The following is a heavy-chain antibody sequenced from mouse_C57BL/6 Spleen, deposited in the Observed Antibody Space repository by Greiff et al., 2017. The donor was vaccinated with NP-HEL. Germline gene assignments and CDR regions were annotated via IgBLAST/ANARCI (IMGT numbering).Heavy chain of an antibody. CDR1: GYTFTSYW. CDR3: ANYYYGSSGYAMDY. V-gene: IGHV1-7*01. CDR2: INPSSGYT. D-gene: IGHD1-1*01. J-gene: IGHJ4*01. Sequence: VKLQESGAELAKPGASVKLSCKASGYTFTSYWMHWVKQRPGQGLEWIEYINPSSGYTKYNQKFKDKATLTADKSSSTAYMQLSSLTSEDSAVYYCANYYYGSSGYAMDYWGQGTSVTVSS.